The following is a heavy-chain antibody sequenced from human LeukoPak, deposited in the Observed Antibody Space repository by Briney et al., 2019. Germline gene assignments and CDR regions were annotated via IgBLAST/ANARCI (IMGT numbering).Heavy chain of an antibody. CDR3: ARVRRYYDSSGYYRIYYYYYMDV. D-gene: IGHD3-22*01. V-gene: IGHV4-59*01. J-gene: IGHJ6*03. CDR2: IYYSGST. Sequence: SETLSLTCTVSGGSISSYYWSWIRQPPGKGLEWIGYIYYSGSTNYNPSLKSRVTISVDTSKNQFSLKLSSVTAADTAVYYCARVRRYYDSSGYYRIYYYYYMDVWGKGTTVTISS. CDR1: GGSISSYY.